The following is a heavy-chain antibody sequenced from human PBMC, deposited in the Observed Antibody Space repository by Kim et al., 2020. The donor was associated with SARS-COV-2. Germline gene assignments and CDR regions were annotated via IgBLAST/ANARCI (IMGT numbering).Heavy chain of an antibody. J-gene: IGHJ4*02. V-gene: IGHV3-21*01. CDR1: GFTFSSYS. CDR2: ISSSSSYI. D-gene: IGHD2-2*02. CDR3: ARDPQGYCSSTSCYNY. Sequence: VGSLRLSCAASGFTFSSYSMNWVRQAPGKGLEWVSSISSSSSYIYYADSVKGRFTISRDNAKNSLYLQMNSLRAEDTAVYYCARDPQGYCSSTSCYNYWGQGTLVTVSS.